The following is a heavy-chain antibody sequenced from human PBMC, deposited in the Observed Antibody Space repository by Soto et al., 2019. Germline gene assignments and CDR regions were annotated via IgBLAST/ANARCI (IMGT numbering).Heavy chain of an antibody. V-gene: IGHV1-2*02. Sequence: ASVKVSCKASGYWFTDYELHWVRQAPGQGLQWMGWINPKSGDTDYAQKFQGRVTMTSEMSTNTANLELRGLRSDDTADYTAEYCTAKSYYSGDDYFQDGLDVWGQGTMVTVSS. CDR2: INPKSGDT. D-gene: IGHD2-8*01. CDR3: EYCTAKSYYSGDDYFQDGLDV. J-gene: IGHJ6*02. CDR1: GYWFTDYE.